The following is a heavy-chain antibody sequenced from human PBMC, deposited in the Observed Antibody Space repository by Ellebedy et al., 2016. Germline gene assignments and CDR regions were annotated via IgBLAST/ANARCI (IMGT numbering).Heavy chain of an antibody. CDR1: GFTFSSYS. V-gene: IGHV3-48*04. D-gene: IGHD1-1*01. Sequence: GGSLRLSCAASGFTFSSYSMNWVRQAPGKGLEWVSYISSSSSTIYYADSVKGRFTISRDNAKNSLCLQMNSLRGEDTAVYYCASAGWGSNWRYWGQGTLVTVSS. CDR2: ISSSSSTI. CDR3: ASAGWGSNWRY. J-gene: IGHJ4*02.